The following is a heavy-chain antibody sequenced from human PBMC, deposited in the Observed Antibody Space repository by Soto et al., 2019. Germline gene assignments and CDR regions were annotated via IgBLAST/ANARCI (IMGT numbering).Heavy chain of an antibody. Sequence: ASVKVSCKDSGYTFTSYAMNWVRQAPGQGLEWMGWINTNTGNPTYAQGFTGRFVFSLDTSVSTAYLQICSLKAEDTAVYYCAREIAARQSYYYMDVWGKGTTVTVSS. D-gene: IGHD6-6*01. V-gene: IGHV7-4-1*01. CDR1: GYTFTSYA. CDR3: AREIAARQSYYYMDV. J-gene: IGHJ6*03. CDR2: INTNTGNP.